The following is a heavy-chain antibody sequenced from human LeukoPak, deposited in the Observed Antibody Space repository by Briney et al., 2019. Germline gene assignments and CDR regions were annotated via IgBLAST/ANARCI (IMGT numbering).Heavy chain of an antibody. CDR3: ARDMRKGYCSSTSCYYFDY. D-gene: IGHD2-2*01. CDR2: IIPIFGTA. Sequence: SVKVSCKASGGTFSSYAISWVRQAPGQGLEWMGGIIPIFGTANYAQKFQGRVTITADESTSTAYMELSSLRSEDTAVYYCARDMRKGYCSSTSCYYFDYWGQGTLVTVSS. V-gene: IGHV1-69*13. CDR1: GGTFSSYA. J-gene: IGHJ4*02.